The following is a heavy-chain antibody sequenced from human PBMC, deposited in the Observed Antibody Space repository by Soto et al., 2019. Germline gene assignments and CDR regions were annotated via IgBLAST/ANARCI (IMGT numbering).Heavy chain of an antibody. CDR2: ISGSGGST. CDR3: AKDQLWQQPGN. J-gene: IGHJ4*02. CDR1: GFTFSSYP. Sequence: PGGSLRLSCAGSGFTFSSYPMGWIRQAPGKGLEWVSAISGSGGSTYYADSVKGRFTISRDNSKNTLYLQMNSLRAEDTAVYYCAKDQLWQQPGNWGQGTLVTVSS. D-gene: IGHD6-13*01. V-gene: IGHV3-23*01.